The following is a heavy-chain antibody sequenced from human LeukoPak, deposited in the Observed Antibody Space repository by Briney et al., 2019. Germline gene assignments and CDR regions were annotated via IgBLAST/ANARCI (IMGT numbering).Heavy chain of an antibody. V-gene: IGHV1-46*01. J-gene: IGHJ6*03. Sequence: ASVKVSCKASGYTFTSYYLYWVRQAPGQGLVWMGIINPSGGSTNYAQKFQGRVTMTRDTSTSTVYMELSSLRSGDTAVYYCARGPRITLVRGGQWYYYMDVWGKGTTVTISS. CDR1: GYTFTSYY. CDR3: ARGPRITLVRGGQWYYYMDV. D-gene: IGHD3-10*01. CDR2: INPSGGST.